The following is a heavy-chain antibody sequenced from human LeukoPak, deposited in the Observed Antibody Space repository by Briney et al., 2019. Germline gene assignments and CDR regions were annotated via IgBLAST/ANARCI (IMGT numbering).Heavy chain of an antibody. CDR3: ATIGDRRSGELYRIDY. D-gene: IGHD1-26*01. V-gene: IGHV3-30-3*01. Sequence: PGRSLRLSCAASGFTFSSYATHWVRQAPGRGLEWVAVVSYDGSNKYYADSVKGRFTISRDNSKNTLYLQMNSLRAEDAAVYYCATIGDRRSGELYRIDYWGQGTLVTVSS. J-gene: IGHJ4*02. CDR2: VSYDGSNK. CDR1: GFTFSSYA.